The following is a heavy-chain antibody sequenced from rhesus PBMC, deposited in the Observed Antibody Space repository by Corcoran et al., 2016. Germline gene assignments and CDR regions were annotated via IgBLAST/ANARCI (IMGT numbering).Heavy chain of an antibody. CDR3: ARDRFYGSSYVAYFDY. CDR2: IYGGSGST. J-gene: IGHJ4*01. CDR1: GGSISDDYY. Sequence: QVQLQESGPGLVKPSETLSLTCAVSGGSISDDYYWSWIRQPPGKGLEWIGQIYGGSGSTYSTPSLKSRVTPSVDTSKNQLSLKMSSVTTADTAVYYCARDRFYGSSYVAYFDYWGQGVLVTVSS. D-gene: IGHD4-29*01. V-gene: IGHV4-106*01.